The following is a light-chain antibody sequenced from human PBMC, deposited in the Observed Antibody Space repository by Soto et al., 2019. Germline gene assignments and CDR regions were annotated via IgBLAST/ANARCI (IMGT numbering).Light chain of an antibody. Sequence: DIQMTQSPSSLSASVGDRVTITCRASQSISSYLNWYQHKPGKAPKLLIYAASSLEIGVPSRFSGSGSGTEFTLTISSLQPEDFATYDCQQYYSTPYTFGQGTKLEIK. V-gene: IGKV1-39*01. J-gene: IGKJ2*01. CDR1: QSISSY. CDR2: AAS. CDR3: QQYYSTPYT.